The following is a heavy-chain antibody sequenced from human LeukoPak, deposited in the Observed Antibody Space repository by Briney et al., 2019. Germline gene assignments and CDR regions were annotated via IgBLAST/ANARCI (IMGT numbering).Heavy chain of an antibody. Sequence: GGSLRLSCAASGFTFSSYAMHWVRQAPGKGLEWVAVISYDGSNKYYADSVKGRFTISRDNSKNTLYLQMNSLRAEDTAVYYCARDLTLRLGELSFDYWGQGTLVTVSS. V-gene: IGHV3-30*04. CDR3: ARDLTLRLGELSFDY. CDR2: ISYDGSNK. D-gene: IGHD3-16*02. CDR1: GFTFSSYA. J-gene: IGHJ4*02.